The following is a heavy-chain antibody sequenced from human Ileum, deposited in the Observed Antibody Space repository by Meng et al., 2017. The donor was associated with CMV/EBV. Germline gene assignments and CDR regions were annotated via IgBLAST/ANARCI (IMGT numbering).Heavy chain of an antibody. CDR2: IKSKGSGGTT. J-gene: IGHJ4*02. Sequence: LGGCGGGFVCLGGALGGSCVGSGFNFNDAWMSWVRQAPRKGLEWIGRIKSKGSGGTTDYVAPVKDRFIISRDDSKNTVYLQMNSLEIEDTAVYYCAWDIANFLNKWGQGALVTVSS. D-gene: IGHD3-3*01. CDR1: GFNFNDAW. CDR3: AWDIANFLNK. V-gene: IGHV3-15*01.